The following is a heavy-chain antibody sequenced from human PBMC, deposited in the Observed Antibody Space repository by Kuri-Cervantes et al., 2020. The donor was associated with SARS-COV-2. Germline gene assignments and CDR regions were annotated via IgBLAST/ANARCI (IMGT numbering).Heavy chain of an antibody. CDR3: ASAWVGDEYYFDY. CDR1: GYTFTGYY. V-gene: IGHV1-69*13. Sequence: SVKVSCKASGYTFTGYYMHWVRQAPGQGLEWMGGIIPIFGTANYAQKFQGRVTITADESTSTAYMELSSLRSEDTAVYYCASAWVGDEYYFDYWGQGTLVTVSS. J-gene: IGHJ4*02. D-gene: IGHD4-17*01. CDR2: IIPIFGTA.